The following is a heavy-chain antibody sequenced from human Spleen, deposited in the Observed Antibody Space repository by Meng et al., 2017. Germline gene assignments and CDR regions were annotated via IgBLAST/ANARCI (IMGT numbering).Heavy chain of an antibody. J-gene: IGHJ4*02. CDR3: AKGVVVGAAGSG. CDR2: INHSGST. V-gene: IGHV4-34*01. CDR1: GGSFSGYY. Sequence: QVQLKQWAAGLLKPSETLSLTCAVYGGSFSGYYWSWIRQPPGKGLEWIGEINHSGSTNYNPSLKSRVTISVDTSKNTLYLQMNSLRADDTAVYYCAKGVVVGAAGSGWGQGTLVTVSS. D-gene: IGHD6-13*01.